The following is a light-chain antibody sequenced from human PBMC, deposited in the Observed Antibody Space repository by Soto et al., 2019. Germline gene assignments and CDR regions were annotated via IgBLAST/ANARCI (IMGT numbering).Light chain of an antibody. J-gene: IGKJ5*01. CDR2: YTS. CDR3: QQYNKWTIT. V-gene: IGKV3-15*01. Sequence: EILMTQSPATLSVSPGERATLSCRASPSVSNYLAWYQQKPGQAPRILIYYTSTRATGFPARFSGGGSGTEFTLTISSLQSEDSAFYECQQYNKWTITFGQGTQLEIK. CDR1: PSVSNY.